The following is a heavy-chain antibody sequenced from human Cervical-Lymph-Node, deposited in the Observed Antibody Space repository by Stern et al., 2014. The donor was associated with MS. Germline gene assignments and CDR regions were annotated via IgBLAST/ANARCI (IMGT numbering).Heavy chain of an antibody. CDR3: AHRTAGPFDY. Sequence: QVTLKESGPALVKPTQTLTLTCTFSGFSLSTSGLGVGWIRQPPGEALEWLAYIYCDDQNRYSPSLKSRLTITKDTSKNQVVLTLTNVDPVDTATYYCAHRTAGPFDYWGQGTLVTVSS. J-gene: IGHJ4*02. CDR1: GFSLSTSGLG. V-gene: IGHV2-5*02. CDR2: IYCDDQN.